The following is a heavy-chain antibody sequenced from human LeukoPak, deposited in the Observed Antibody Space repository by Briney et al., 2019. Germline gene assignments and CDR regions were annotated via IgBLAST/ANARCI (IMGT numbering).Heavy chain of an antibody. CDR1: GVSISSSSYY. D-gene: IGHD3-9*01. Sequence: SETLSLTCTVSGVSISSSSYYWGWIRQPPGKGLDWIGSIYYSGSTYYNPSLKSRVTISVDTSKIQFSLKLSSVTASDTAVYYCARVFSHSYFDYWGQGTLVTVSS. V-gene: IGHV4-39*01. CDR2: IYYSGST. J-gene: IGHJ4*02. CDR3: ARVFSHSYFDY.